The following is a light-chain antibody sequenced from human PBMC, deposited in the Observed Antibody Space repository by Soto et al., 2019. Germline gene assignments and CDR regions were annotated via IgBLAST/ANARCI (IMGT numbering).Light chain of an antibody. CDR1: SSDIGGYNY. Sequence: QSALTQPASVSGSPGQSIPISCTGTSSDIGGYNYVSWYQHHPGKAPKLMIYEVSNRPSGVSNRFSGSKSGNTASLTISGLQAEDEADYHCSSYTSRTTFVIFGGGTKLTVL. CDR3: SSYTSRTTFVI. CDR2: EVS. V-gene: IGLV2-14*01. J-gene: IGLJ2*01.